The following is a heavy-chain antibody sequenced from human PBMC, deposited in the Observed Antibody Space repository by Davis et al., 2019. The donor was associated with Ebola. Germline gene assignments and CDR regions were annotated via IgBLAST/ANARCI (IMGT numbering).Heavy chain of an antibody. V-gene: IGHV3-7*01. Sequence: GESLKISCAASGFTFRSYWMHWVRQAPGKGLEWVANIKQDGSEKYYVDSVRGRFTISRDNAKNSLFLQVNSLRAEDTALYYCARAGNYASPHHFDYWGQGSLVTVSS. D-gene: IGHD1-7*01. CDR1: GFTFRSYW. CDR2: IKQDGSEK. J-gene: IGHJ4*02. CDR3: ARAGNYASPHHFDY.